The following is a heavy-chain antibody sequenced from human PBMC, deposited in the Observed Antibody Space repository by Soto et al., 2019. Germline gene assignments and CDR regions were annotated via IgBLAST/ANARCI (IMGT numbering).Heavy chain of an antibody. J-gene: IGHJ6*02. CDR3: ARDRSGHYDILTGYPYYGMDV. Sequence: GGSLRLSCAASGFTFSDYYMSWIRQAPGKGLEWVSYISSSGSTIYYADSVKGRFTISRDNAKNSLYLQMNSLRAEDTAVYYCARDRSGHYDILTGYPYYGMDVRGQGTTVTVSS. V-gene: IGHV3-11*01. CDR1: GFTFSDYY. CDR2: ISSSGSTI. D-gene: IGHD3-9*01.